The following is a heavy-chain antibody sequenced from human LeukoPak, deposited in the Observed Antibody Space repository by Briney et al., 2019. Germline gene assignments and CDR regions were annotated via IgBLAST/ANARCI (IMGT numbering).Heavy chain of an antibody. CDR2: IYYSAIT. J-gene: IGHJ4*02. CDR1: GGSISSYY. D-gene: IGHD3-22*01. Sequence: SETLSLTCTVSGGSISSYYWSWIRQPPGKGLEWIGSIYYSAITYYNPSLKSRVTISVDTSKNQFSLRLSSVTAADTAVYYCARPRGYYYDSSGYYYWGQGTLVTVSS. V-gene: IGHV4-59*04. CDR3: ARPRGYYYDSSGYYY.